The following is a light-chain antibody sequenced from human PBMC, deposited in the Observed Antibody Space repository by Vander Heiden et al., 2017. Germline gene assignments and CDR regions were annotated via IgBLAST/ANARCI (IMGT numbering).Light chain of an antibody. Sequence: DIQMTQSPSSLSASVGDRVTITCQASQDISNYLNWYQQKPGKAPKLLIYDASNLETGVPSRFSGSGSGTDFTFTIISLQPEDIATYYCQQYDNLPYTFGPGTKLEIK. CDR2: DAS. CDR1: QDISNY. V-gene: IGKV1-33*01. CDR3: QQYDNLPYT. J-gene: IGKJ2*01.